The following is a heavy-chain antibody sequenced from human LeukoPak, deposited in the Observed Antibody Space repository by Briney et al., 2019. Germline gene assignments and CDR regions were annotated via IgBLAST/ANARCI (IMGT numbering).Heavy chain of an antibody. J-gene: IGHJ6*03. D-gene: IGHD1-1*01. CDR3: AKRGVERVGDYHYYYYLDV. Sequence: GGSLRLSCAASGFTFTTYAIHGVRLAPGKGLEGVAVISYDGNHKYYAESVKGRFTISRDTSKNTLFLQMNSLRAEDTALYYCAKRGVERVGDYHYYYYLDVWGKGTTVTVSS. V-gene: IGHV3-30*04. CDR2: ISYDGNHK. CDR1: GFTFTTYA.